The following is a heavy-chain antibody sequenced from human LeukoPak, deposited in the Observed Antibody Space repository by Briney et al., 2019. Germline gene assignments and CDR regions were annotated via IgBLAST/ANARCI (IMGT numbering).Heavy chain of an antibody. CDR1: GGTFSSYA. Sequence: SVKVSCKASGGTFSSYAISWVRQAPGQGLEWMGGIIPIFGTANYAQKFQGRVTITADESTSTAYMELSSLRSEDTAVYYCASHRSGNSLTYYYYGMDVWGQGTMVTVSS. J-gene: IGHJ6*02. D-gene: IGHD3-3*01. CDR2: IIPIFGTA. CDR3: ASHRSGNSLTYYYYGMDV. V-gene: IGHV1-69*13.